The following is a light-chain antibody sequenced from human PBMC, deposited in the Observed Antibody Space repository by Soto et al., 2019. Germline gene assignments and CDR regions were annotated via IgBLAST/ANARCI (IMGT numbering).Light chain of an antibody. V-gene: IGLV3-21*02. Sequence: SYELTQPPSVSVAPGQTAIITCGGNNIGRKSVHWYQQKPGQGPVLVVYDDTDRPSGIPERFSGSKSGNTATLTMSRVEAGDEADYYCQVWDSVNDVVFGGGTKLTVL. CDR3: QVWDSVNDVV. J-gene: IGLJ2*01. CDR2: DDT. CDR1: NIGRKS.